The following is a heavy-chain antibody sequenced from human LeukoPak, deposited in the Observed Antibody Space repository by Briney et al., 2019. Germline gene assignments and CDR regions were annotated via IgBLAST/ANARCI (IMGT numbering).Heavy chain of an antibody. CDR1: GYTFTSYA. CDR3: ARGGPRGNGFDY. Sequence: ASVKVSCKASGYTFTSYAMHWVRQAPGQRLEWMGWINAGNGNTKYSQEFQGRVTITRDTSINTAFMELSRLTSDDTAVYYCARGGPRGNGFDYWGQGTLVSVSS. J-gene: IGHJ4*02. D-gene: IGHD6-25*01. V-gene: IGHV1-3*01. CDR2: INAGNGNT.